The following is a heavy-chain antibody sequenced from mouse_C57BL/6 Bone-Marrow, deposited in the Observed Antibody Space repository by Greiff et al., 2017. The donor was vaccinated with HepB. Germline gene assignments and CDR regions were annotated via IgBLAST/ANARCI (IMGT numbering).Heavy chain of an antibody. D-gene: IGHD5-1*01. CDR2: ISSGSSTI. CDR3: AVPGFAY. Sequence: EVKLMESGGGLVKPGGSLKLSCAASGFTFSDYGMHWVRQAPEKGLEWVAYISSGSSTIYYADTVKGRFTISRDNAKNTLFLQMTSLRSEDTAMYYCAVPGFAYWGQGTLVTVSA. V-gene: IGHV5-17*01. CDR1: GFTFSDYG. J-gene: IGHJ3*01.